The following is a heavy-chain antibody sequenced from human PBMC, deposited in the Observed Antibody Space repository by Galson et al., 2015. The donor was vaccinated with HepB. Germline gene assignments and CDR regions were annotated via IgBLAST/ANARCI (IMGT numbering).Heavy chain of an antibody. CDR1: GFTFSSYG. CDR2: ISYDGSNK. D-gene: IGHD3-22*01. Sequence: SLRLSCAASGFTFSSYGMHWVRQAPGRGLEWVAVISYDGSNKYYADSVKGRFTISRDNSKNTLYLQMNSLRAEDTAVYYCAKDSADYYDSSGIGYWGQGTLVTVSS. J-gene: IGHJ4*02. CDR3: AKDSADYYDSSGIGY. V-gene: IGHV3-30*18.